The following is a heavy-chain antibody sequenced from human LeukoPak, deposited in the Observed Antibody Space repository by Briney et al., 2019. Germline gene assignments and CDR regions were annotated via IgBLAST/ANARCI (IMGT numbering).Heavy chain of an antibody. CDR3: ARDNVGATPFDY. D-gene: IGHD1-26*01. CDR2: INLDGTER. J-gene: IGHJ4*02. CDR1: GFTFSSYV. Sequence: GGSLRLSCAASGFTFSSYVMSWVRQAPGKGLEWVANINLDGTERHYVDSVKGRFTISRDNARKSLYLQMNSLRDEGTAVYYCARDNVGATPFDYWGQGTLVTVSS. V-gene: IGHV3-7*05.